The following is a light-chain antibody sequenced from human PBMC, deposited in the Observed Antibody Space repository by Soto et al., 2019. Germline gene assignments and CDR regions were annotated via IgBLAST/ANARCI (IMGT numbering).Light chain of an antibody. J-gene: IGLJ2*01. Sequence: QSALTQPRSVSGSPGQSVTISCTGTSSDVGGYDFVSWYQQHPGKAPKLMIHDVTKRPSGVPDRFSGSKSGNSASLTISGLQAEDEADYYCCSYAGSSTLVFGGGTKLTVL. CDR2: DVT. CDR1: SSDVGGYDF. V-gene: IGLV2-11*01. CDR3: CSYAGSSTLV.